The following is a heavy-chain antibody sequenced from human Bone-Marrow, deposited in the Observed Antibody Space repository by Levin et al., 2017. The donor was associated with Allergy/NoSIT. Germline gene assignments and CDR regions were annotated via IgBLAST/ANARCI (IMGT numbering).Heavy chain of an antibody. Sequence: GGSLRLSCAASGFTFSNAWMSWVRQAPGKGLEWVGRIKSKTDGGTTDYAAPVKGRFTISRDDSKNTLYLQMNSLKTEDTAVYYCTRGIAVAGTQTGMDVWGKGTTVTVSS. CDR3: TRGIAVAGTQTGMDV. J-gene: IGHJ6*04. D-gene: IGHD6-19*01. CDR2: IKSKTDGGTT. CDR1: GFTFSNAW. V-gene: IGHV3-15*01.